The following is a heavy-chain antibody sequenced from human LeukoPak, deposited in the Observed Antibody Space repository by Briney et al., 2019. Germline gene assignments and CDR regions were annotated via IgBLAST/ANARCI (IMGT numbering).Heavy chain of an antibody. CDR3: ARAGGNYYCDY. Sequence: GASVKVSCKASGGTFSTYAISWVREAPGQGLEWMGGIIPIFGTANYAQKFQGRVTITADESTSTAYMELSSLRSEDTAVYYCARAGGNYYCDYWVQGTLVTVSS. D-gene: IGHD1-14*01. J-gene: IGHJ4*02. V-gene: IGHV1-69*13. CDR1: GGTFSTYA. CDR2: IIPIFGTA.